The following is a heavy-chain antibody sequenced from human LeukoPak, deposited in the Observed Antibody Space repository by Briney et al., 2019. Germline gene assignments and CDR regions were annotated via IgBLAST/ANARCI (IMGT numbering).Heavy chain of an antibody. CDR3: ARLWFDP. J-gene: IGHJ5*02. Sequence: GGSLRLSCAASGFTFSSYAIHWVRQAPGKGLEYVSAISSNGGSTYYANSVKGRFTISRDNSKNTLYLQMGSLRAEDMAVYYCARLWFDPWGQGTLVTVSS. CDR2: ISSNGGST. CDR1: GFTFSSYA. V-gene: IGHV3-64*01.